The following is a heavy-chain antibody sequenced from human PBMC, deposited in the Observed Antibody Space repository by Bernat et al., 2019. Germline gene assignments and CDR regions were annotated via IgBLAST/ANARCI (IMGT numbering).Heavy chain of an antibody. CDR1: GFTFSSYG. CDR2: ISYDGSNK. J-gene: IGHJ4*02. V-gene: IGHV3-30*18. Sequence: QVQLVESGGGVVQPGRSLRLSCAASGFTFSSYGMHWVRQAPGKGLEWVAVISYDGSNKYYADSVKGRFTISRDNSKNTPYLQMNSLRAEDTAVYYCAKDSGYSSGWYFDYWGQGTLVTVSS. D-gene: IGHD6-19*01. CDR3: AKDSGYSSGWYFDY.